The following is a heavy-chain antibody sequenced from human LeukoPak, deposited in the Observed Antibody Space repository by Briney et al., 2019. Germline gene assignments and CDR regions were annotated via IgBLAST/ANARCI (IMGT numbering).Heavy chain of an antibody. V-gene: IGHV3-7*01. CDR3: ARARPSSSWYPPSYMDV. CDR1: GFTFNNYG. D-gene: IGHD6-13*01. CDR2: IKQDGSEK. Sequence: GGSLRLSCAASGFTFNNYGMNWVRQAPGKGLEWVANIKQDGSEKYYVDSVKGRFTISRDNAKNSLYLQMNSLRAEDTAVYYCARARPSSSWYPPSYMDVWGKGTTVTISS. J-gene: IGHJ6*03.